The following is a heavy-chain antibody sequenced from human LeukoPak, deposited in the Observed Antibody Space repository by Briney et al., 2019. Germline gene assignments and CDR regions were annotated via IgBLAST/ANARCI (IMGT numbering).Heavy chain of an antibody. CDR2: IYYSGST. V-gene: IGHV4-31*03. Sequence: SQTLSLTCTVSGGSISSGGYYWSWIRQYPGKGLEWIGYIYYSGSTYYNPSLKSRVTISADTSKNQFSLKLSSVTAADTAVYYCARDRNYYGMDVWGQGTTVTVSS. J-gene: IGHJ6*02. CDR1: GGSISSGGYY. CDR3: ARDRNYYGMDV.